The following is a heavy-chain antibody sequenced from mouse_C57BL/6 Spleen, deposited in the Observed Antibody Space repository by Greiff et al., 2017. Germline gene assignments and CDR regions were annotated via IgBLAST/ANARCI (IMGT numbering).Heavy chain of an antibody. J-gene: IGHJ2*01. Sequence: EVKLMESGGGLVKPGGSLKLSCAASGFTFSSYAMSWVRQTPEKRLEWVATISDGGSYTYYPDNVKGRFTISRDNAKNNLYLQMSHLKSEDTAMYYCARDGDYYSNADYFDYWGQGTTLTVSS. CDR1: GFTFSSYA. V-gene: IGHV5-4*01. D-gene: IGHD2-5*01. CDR3: ARDGDYYSNADYFDY. CDR2: ISDGGSYT.